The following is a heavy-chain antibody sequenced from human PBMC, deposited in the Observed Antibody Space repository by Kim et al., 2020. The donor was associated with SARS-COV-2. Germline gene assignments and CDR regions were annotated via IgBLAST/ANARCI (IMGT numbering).Heavy chain of an antibody. CDR1: GFSVSLYD. J-gene: IGHJ6*02. V-gene: IGHV3-13*01. Sequence: GGSLRLSCAASGFSVSLYDMHWIRQGTGKGLEWVSVISKDGDNYYEDSVKGRVTISRSTGTNSCHLQMTSLRAGDTAVYYCVRTKFVYGYFSHGVDVWG. CDR2: ISKDGDN. CDR3: VRTKFVYGYFSHGVDV. D-gene: IGHD4-17*01.